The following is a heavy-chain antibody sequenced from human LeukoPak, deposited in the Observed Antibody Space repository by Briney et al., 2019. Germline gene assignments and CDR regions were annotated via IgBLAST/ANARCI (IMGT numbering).Heavy chain of an antibody. CDR3: AKELVDSSSWSTDY. J-gene: IGHJ4*02. CDR1: GFSLSRFG. D-gene: IGHD6-13*01. CDR2: ISSSSSYI. V-gene: IGHV3-21*04. Sequence: PGGSLRLSCVASGFSLSRFGMNWVRQAPGKGLEWVSSISSSSSYIYYADSVKGRFTISRDNSKNTLYLQMNGLRAEDTAVYYCAKELVDSSSWSTDYWGQGTLVTVSS.